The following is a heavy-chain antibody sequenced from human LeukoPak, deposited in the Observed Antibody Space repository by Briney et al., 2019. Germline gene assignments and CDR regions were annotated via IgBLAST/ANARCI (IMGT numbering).Heavy chain of an antibody. D-gene: IGHD1-26*01. Sequence: PGGSLRLSCAASGFTFSSYWMSWVRQAPGKGLEWVASIEQDGSAKHYVDSVKGRFTISRDNAKNSLSLEMNSLRDEDTAVYYCARGSWSWPRSMDVWGQGTTVTVSS. V-gene: IGHV3-7*01. CDR2: IEQDGSAK. CDR3: ARGSWSWPRSMDV. CDR1: GFTFSSYW. J-gene: IGHJ6*02.